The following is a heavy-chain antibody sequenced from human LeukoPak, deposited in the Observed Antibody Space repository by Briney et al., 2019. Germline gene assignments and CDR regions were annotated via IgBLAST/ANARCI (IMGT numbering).Heavy chain of an antibody. J-gene: IGHJ4*02. CDR1: GLTFSSYW. Sequence: GGSLRLSCAASGLTFSSYWMSWVRQAPGKGLEWVANIKQDGSEKYYVDSVKGRFTISRDNAKNSLYLQMNSLRAEDTAVYYCARDATIFGVEYYFDYWGQGTLVTVSS. D-gene: IGHD3-3*01. CDR2: IKQDGSEK. CDR3: ARDATIFGVEYYFDY. V-gene: IGHV3-7*03.